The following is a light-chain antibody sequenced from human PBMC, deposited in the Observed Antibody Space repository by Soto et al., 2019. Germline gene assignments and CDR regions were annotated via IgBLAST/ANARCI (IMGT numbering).Light chain of an antibody. Sequence: EIVLTQSPGTLSLSPGERATLSCRTSQSFSRSFLAWYQQKPGQAPRLLIYGASTRATGIPDRFSGSGSVTDFTLAITRLEPEDFAVYYCQQYASSPITFGQGTRLEIK. CDR2: GAS. J-gene: IGKJ5*01. CDR1: QSFSRSF. CDR3: QQYASSPIT. V-gene: IGKV3-20*01.